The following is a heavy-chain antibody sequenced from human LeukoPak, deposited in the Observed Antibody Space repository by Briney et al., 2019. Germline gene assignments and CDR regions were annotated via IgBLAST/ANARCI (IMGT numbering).Heavy chain of an antibody. J-gene: IGHJ4*02. D-gene: IGHD1-26*01. V-gene: IGHV4-59*01. CDR1: GGSISSYY. CDR3: ARGPSGSYGFDY. CDR2: TYYSGST. Sequence: SETLSLTCTVSGGSISSYYWSWIRQPPGKGPEWIGYTYYSGSTNYNPSLKSRVTISVDTSKNQFSLKLSSVTAADTAVYYCARGPSGSYGFDYWGQGTLVTVSS.